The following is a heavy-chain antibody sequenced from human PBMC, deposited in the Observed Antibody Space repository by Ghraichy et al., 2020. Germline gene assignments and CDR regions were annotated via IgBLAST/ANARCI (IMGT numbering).Heavy chain of an antibody. CDR1: GFTFSSYD. CDR3: ARRLPRGYSYGLPDGMDV. CDR2: IGTAGDT. J-gene: IGHJ6*02. V-gene: IGHV3-13*01. Sequence: GGSLRLSCAASGFTFSSYDMHWVRQATGKGLEWVSAIGTAGDTYYPGSVKGRFTISRENAKNSLYLQMNSLRAGDTAVYYCARRLPRGYSYGLPDGMDVWGQGTTVTVSS. D-gene: IGHD5-18*01.